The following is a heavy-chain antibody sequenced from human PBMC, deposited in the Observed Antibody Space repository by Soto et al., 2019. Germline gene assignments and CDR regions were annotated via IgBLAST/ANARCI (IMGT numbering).Heavy chain of an antibody. J-gene: IGHJ6*02. CDR3: ARHLLRSGYALLYVLHPNYGMEV. CDR2: VSSSSSYI. V-gene: IGHV3-21*01. Sequence: PGGSLRLSCAASGFTFSSYSMNWVRQAPGKGLEWVSSVSSSSSYIYYADSVKGRFTISRDNAKNSLYLQMNSLRAEDTAVYYCARHLLRSGYALLYVLHPNYGMEVWGQGTTFHVS. D-gene: IGHD5-12*01. CDR1: GFTFSSYS.